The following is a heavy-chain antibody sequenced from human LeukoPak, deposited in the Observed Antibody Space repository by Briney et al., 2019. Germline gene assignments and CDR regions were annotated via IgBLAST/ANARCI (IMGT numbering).Heavy chain of an antibody. CDR3: ARGNIVVVPAAKNWFDH. V-gene: IGHV4-59*01. CDR1: GVSISSYY. CDR2: IYYSGST. J-gene: IGHJ5*02. Sequence: PSETLSLTCTVSGVSISSYYWSWLRQPPGKGLEWIGYIYYSGSTNYNPSLKSRVTISVDTSKNQFSLKLSSVTAADTAVYYCARGNIVVVPAAKNWFDHWGQGTLVTVSS. D-gene: IGHD2-2*01.